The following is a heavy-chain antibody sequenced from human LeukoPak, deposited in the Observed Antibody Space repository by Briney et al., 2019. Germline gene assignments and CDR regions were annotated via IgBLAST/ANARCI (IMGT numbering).Heavy chain of an antibody. V-gene: IGHV3-7*01. CDR3: EREEDTAMVKDY. J-gene: IGHJ4*02. CDR1: GFTFSSYW. D-gene: IGHD5-18*01. CDR2: IKQDGSEK. Sequence: PGGSLRLSCAASGFTFSSYWMSWVRQAPGKWLELVANIKQDGSEKYYVDSVKGRFTISRDNAKTSLSLQMTSLRAEDTDVSYCEREEDTAMVKDYWGQGTLVTVSS.